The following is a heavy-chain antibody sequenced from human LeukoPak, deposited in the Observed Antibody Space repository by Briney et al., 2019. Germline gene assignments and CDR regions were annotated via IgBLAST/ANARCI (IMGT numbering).Heavy chain of an antibody. CDR1: GYTFTSYD. J-gene: IGHJ4*02. CDR2: MNPNSGNT. Sequence: ASVTVSFTASGYTFTSYDINWVRQAPGQGLEWLGWMNPNSGNTGYAQNFQGRVTMTRDTSIDTAYMELTSLRYEDTAVYYCARGPLPDYWGQGTLVTVSS. V-gene: IGHV1-8*01. CDR3: ARGPLPDY.